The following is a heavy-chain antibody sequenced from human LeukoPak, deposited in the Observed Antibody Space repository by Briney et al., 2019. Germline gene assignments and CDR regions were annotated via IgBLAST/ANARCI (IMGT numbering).Heavy chain of an antibody. J-gene: IGHJ4*02. D-gene: IGHD2-15*01. CDR2: ISYDGAVK. V-gene: IGHV3-30-3*01. CDR3: AKEFLRPRGTAVAAAPWY. CDR1: GFTFRSYA. Sequence: GGSLRLSCAASGFTFRSYAIHWVRQTPGKGLEWVAFISYDGAVKYYADSVKGRFTISRDNSKNTLYLQMNSLRAEDTAVYYCAKEFLRPRGTAVAAAPWYWGQGTLVTVSS.